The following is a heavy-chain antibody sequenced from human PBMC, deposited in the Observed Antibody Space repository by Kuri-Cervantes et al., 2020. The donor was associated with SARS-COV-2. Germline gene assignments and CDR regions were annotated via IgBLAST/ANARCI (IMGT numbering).Heavy chain of an antibody. V-gene: IGHV3-23*01. D-gene: IGHD3-22*01. CDR2: ISGTGGGT. J-gene: IGHJ3*02. CDR1: GFTFKSYA. CDR3: ASSTPFRRLVVISQGGAFDI. Sequence: GGSLRLSCAASGFTFKSYAMNWVRQAPGKGLEWVSGISGTGGGTYYADSVKGRFTISRANSKNMLYLEMKSLRVEDTAVYYCASSTPFRRLVVISQGGAFDIWGQGTMVTVSS.